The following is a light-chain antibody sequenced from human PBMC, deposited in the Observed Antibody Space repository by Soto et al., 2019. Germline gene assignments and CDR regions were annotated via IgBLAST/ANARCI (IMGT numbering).Light chain of an antibody. V-gene: IGKV1-33*01. CDR2: DAS. Sequence: DIQMTQSPSTLSASVGDRFTITFRASQSISSWLAWYQQKPGRAPKLLIYDASNLEAGVPSRFRGSGSGTDFTFTISRLQPEDIATYYCQQYENLPTFGQGTRLEIK. CDR1: QSISSW. CDR3: QQYENLPT. J-gene: IGKJ5*01.